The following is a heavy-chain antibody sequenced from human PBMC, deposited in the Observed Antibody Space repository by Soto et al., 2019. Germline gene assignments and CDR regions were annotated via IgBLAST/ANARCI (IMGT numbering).Heavy chain of an antibody. J-gene: IGHJ4*02. CDR1: GFTFSLYA. V-gene: IGHV3-23*01. CDR2: ISVSGAST. D-gene: IGHD2-15*01. Sequence: EVQLLESGGGLAQPGGSLRLSCAASGFTFSLYAMSWVRQAPGKGLEWVTGISVSGASTYYADSVKGRFTISRDNSKNTLYLQMTSMRAEDTALYYCASIDRYCGRGTCSDYWGQGTLVTVSS. CDR3: ASIDRYCGRGTCSDY.